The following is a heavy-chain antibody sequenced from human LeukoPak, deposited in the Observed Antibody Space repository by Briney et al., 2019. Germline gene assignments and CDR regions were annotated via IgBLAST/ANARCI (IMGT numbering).Heavy chain of an antibody. D-gene: IGHD1-26*01. CDR3: AKLRGSGSYYFDY. CDR1: GFTFSSYA. V-gene: IGHV3-23*01. J-gene: IGHJ4*02. CDR2: ISGSGGST. Sequence: GGSLRLSCAASGFTFSSYAISWVRQAPGKGLEWVSAISGSGGSTYYADSVKGRFTISRDNSKNTLYLQMNSLRAEDTAVYYCAKLRGSGSYYFDYWGQGTLVTVSS.